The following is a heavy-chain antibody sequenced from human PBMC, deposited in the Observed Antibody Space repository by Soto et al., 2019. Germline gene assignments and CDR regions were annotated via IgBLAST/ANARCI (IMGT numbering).Heavy chain of an antibody. J-gene: IGHJ4*02. Sequence: QVQLQESGPGLVKPSQTLSLTCTVSGGSISSGDYYWSWIRQPPGKGLEWIGYIYYSGSTYYNPSLNSRVTISVDTSKHQVSLKLSSGTAADTAVYYCARADYVWGSYRPEGDYWGQGTLVTVSS. V-gene: IGHV4-30-4*01. CDR1: GGSISSGDYY. CDR2: IYYSGST. CDR3: ARADYVWGSYRPEGDY. D-gene: IGHD3-16*02.